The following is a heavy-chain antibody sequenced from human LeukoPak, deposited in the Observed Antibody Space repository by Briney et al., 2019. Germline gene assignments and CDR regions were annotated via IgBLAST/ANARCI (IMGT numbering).Heavy chain of an antibody. CDR1: GGSISSSSYY. J-gene: IGHJ5*02. V-gene: IGHV4-39*07. CDR2: IYYSGST. D-gene: IGHD2-2*03. CDR3: ARDLGYCSSTSCYGNWFDP. Sequence: SETLSLTCTVSGGSISSSSYYWSWIRQPPGKGLEWIGSIYYSGSTYYNPSLKSRATISVDTSKNQFSLKLSSVTAADTAVYYCARDLGYCSSTSCYGNWFDPWGQGTLVTVSS.